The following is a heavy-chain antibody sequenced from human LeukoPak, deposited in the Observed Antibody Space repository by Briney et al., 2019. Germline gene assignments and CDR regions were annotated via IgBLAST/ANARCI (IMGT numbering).Heavy chain of an antibody. Sequence: ASVTVSCTASGYTFTAYYIYWIRQAPGQGIETMGWIYPNGGGTNYAHTFQGRVTMTRDTSITTVYMELSSLTSDDTAVYYCARGDIYWDYWGQGTLVTVSS. J-gene: IGHJ4*02. CDR1: GYTFTAYY. CDR2: IYPNGGGT. CDR3: ARGDIYWDY. V-gene: IGHV1-2*02.